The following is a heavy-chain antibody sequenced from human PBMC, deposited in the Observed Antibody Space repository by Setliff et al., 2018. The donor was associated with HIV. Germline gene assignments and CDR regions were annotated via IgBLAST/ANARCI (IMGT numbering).Heavy chain of an antibody. J-gene: IGHJ3*01. CDR1: GFTFTNAW. CDR3: TTASDSTNYDDGFDL. CDR2: IQSNSIGGTI. Sequence: LRLSCAASGFTFTNAWMTWVRQAPGKGLEWLGRIQSNSIGGTILYGASVKGGFTISRDDSTNTLYLQMNSLRTEDTALYYCTTASDSTNYDDGFDLWGQGTMVTVSS. D-gene: IGHD4-4*01. V-gene: IGHV3-15*01.